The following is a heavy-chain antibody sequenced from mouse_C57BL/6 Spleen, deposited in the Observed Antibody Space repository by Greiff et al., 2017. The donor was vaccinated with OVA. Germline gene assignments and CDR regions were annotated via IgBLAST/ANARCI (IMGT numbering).Heavy chain of an antibody. J-gene: IGHJ1*03. V-gene: IGHV1-59*01. CDR3: ARWRYDHNGGYFGV. CDR2: IDPSDSYT. CDR1: GYTFTSYW. D-gene: IGHD2-3*01. Sequence: VQLQQPGAELVRPGTSVKLSCKASGYTFTSYWMHWVKQRPGQGLEWIGVIDPSDSYTNYNQKFKGKATVTVDTSSSTAYMQLSSLTSEDSAVYYGARWRYDHNGGYFGVWGTGTTVTVAS.